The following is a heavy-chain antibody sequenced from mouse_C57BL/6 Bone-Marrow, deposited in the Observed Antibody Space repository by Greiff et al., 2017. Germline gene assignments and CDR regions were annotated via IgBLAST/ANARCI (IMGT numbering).Heavy chain of an antibody. CDR1: GFNIKDDY. CDR2: IDPGNGDT. CDR3: TGGGAMDY. Sequence: VQLQQSGAELVRPGASVKLSCTASGFNIKDDYMHWVKQRPEQGLEWIGWIDPGNGDTEYASKFQGKATITADTSSNTAYLQLSSLTSEDTAVYYWTGGGAMDYWGQGTSGTVSS. V-gene: IGHV14-4*01. J-gene: IGHJ4*01.